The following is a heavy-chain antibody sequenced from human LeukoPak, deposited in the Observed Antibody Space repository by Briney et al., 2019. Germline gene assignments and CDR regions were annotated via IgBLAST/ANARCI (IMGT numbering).Heavy chain of an antibody. CDR3: AAVEINSGGSYNWFDP. CDR1: GYTFTSYG. V-gene: IGHV1-18*01. Sequence: ASVKVSCKASGYTFTSYGISWARQAPGQGLEWMGWISAYNGNTNYAQKLQGRVTTTTDTSTSTAYMELRSLRSDDTAVYYCAAVEINSGGSYNWFDPWGQGTLVTVSS. D-gene: IGHD1-26*01. CDR2: ISAYNGNT. J-gene: IGHJ5*02.